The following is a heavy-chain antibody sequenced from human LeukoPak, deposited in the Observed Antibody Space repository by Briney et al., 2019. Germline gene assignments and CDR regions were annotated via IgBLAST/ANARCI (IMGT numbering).Heavy chain of an antibody. D-gene: IGHD1-14*01. CDR2: INPNSGGT. V-gene: IGHV1-2*02. CDR3: ASYLGGYNNWFDP. J-gene: IGHJ5*02. CDR1: VYTFTGYY. Sequence: ASVKVSCKASVYTFTGYYMHWVRQAPGQGLEWVGWINPNSGGTNYAQKFQGRVTMTRDTSISTAYMELSRLRSDDTAVYYCASYLGGYNNWFDPWGQGTLVTVSS.